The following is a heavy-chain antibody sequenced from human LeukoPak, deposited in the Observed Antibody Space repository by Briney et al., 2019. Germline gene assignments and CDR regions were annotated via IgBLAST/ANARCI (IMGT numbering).Heavy chain of an antibody. CDR1: GFTFSYYS. CDR3: AKLDRGDYSSTPVPYYNYYMNV. Sequence: KSGGSLRLSCAASGFTFSYYSMTWVRQAPGRGLEWVSCITSSSNLIFYSDSARGRFTISRDNAKNLLYLHMNSLRDEDTAVYYCAKLDRGDYSSTPVPYYNYYMNVWGKGTTVTVSS. J-gene: IGHJ6*03. V-gene: IGHV3-21*06. CDR2: ITSSSNLI. D-gene: IGHD6-13*01.